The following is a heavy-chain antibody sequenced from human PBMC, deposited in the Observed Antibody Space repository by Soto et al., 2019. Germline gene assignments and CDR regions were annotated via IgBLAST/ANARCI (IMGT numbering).Heavy chain of an antibody. CDR3: AKDRGGTGWPFDH. CDR1: GFTFGNFA. Sequence: PGGSLRLSCTPSGFTFGNFAVSWVRQAPGKGLEWVSSISAGGATTYYADSVKGRVTMSRDNSKNTLSLQMISLRAEDSAVYYCAKDRGGTGWPFDHWGQGTLVTVSS. D-gene: IGHD6-19*01. V-gene: IGHV3-23*01. J-gene: IGHJ4*02. CDR2: ISAGGATT.